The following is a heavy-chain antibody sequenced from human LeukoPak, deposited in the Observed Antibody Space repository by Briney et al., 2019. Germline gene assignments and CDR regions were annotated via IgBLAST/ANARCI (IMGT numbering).Heavy chain of an antibody. Sequence: PSETLSLTCAVYGGSFSGYYWNWIRQPPGKGLEWIGYIYNGGSTSYNPSLKSRVTISLDTSNNQFSLRLTSVTAADTAVYYCARDSSLTGKSDYWGQGTLVTVSS. CDR1: GGSFSGYY. CDR2: IYNGGST. V-gene: IGHV4-59*01. CDR3: ARDSSLTGKSDY. D-gene: IGHD7-27*01. J-gene: IGHJ4*02.